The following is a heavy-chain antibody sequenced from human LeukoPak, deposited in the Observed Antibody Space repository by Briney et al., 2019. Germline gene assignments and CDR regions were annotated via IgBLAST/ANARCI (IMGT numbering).Heavy chain of an antibody. CDR1: GYTFTSYG. J-gene: IGHJ6*03. CDR2: ISAYNGNT. Sequence: GASVKVSCKASGYTFTSYGISWVRQAPGQGLEWMGWISAYNGNTNYAQKLQGRVTMTTDTSTSTAYMELRSLRSDDTAVYYCARDRGDCSSTSCYRRPNQKSTRNPDHYYYYMDVWGKGTTVTVSS. CDR3: ARDRGDCSSTSCYRRPNQKSTRNPDHYYYYMDV. D-gene: IGHD2-2*02. V-gene: IGHV1-18*01.